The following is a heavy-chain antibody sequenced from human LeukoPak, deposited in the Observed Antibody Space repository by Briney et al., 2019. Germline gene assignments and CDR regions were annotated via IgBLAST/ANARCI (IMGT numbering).Heavy chain of an antibody. CDR1: GGSISSYY. V-gene: IGHV4-4*07. J-gene: IGHJ3*02. D-gene: IGHD2-15*01. Sequence: PSETLSLTCTVSGGSISSYYWSWIRQPAGKGLEWIGRIYTSGSTNYNPSLKSRVTMSVDTSKNQFSLKLSSVTAADTAVYYCARSGGFVVVVVAARRGAFDIWGQGTMVTVSS. CDR2: IYTSGST. CDR3: ARSGGFVVVVVAARRGAFDI.